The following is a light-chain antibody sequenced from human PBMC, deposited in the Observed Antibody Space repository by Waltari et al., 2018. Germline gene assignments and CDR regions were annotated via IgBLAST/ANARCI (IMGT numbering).Light chain of an antibody. V-gene: IGKV1-39*01. Sequence: DIQMTQSPSSLSAFVGDTVSISCRTDYNIGTSLSWYRQKSPGAPRLLIFGASVLKRGAPSRFSGRGSGTDFTLTITGLQIEDFATYYCQQTSTTLWTFGQGT. CDR2: GAS. CDR3: QQTSTTLWT. J-gene: IGKJ1*01. CDR1: YNIGTS.